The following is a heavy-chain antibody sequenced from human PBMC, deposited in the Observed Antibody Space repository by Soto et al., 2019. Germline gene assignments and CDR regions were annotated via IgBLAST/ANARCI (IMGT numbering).Heavy chain of an antibody. V-gene: IGHV4-31*01. CDR1: GGAVDNGGFY. CDR3: ARGGAEDNYFGP. J-gene: IGHJ5*02. CDR2: ICCSGSS. Sequence: QVQLRESGPGLVKPSQTLSLTCTVSGGAVDNGGFYWSWIRQQPGKGLEWIGHICCSGSSHYNPSPKCLVTISMAPSKKDLSLKLNSVTAADTAVYYCARGGAEDNYFGPWGQGTLVTVSS.